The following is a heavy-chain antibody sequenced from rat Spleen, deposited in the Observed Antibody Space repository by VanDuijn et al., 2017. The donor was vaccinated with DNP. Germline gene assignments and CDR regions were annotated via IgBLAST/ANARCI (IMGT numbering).Heavy chain of an antibody. V-gene: IGHV5-17*01. Sequence: AASGFTFSDYAMAWVRQSPKKGLEWVASIIYDGSNTYCRDSVRGRFTISRDNAKSTLYLQMDSLRSEDTAIYYCARHGRVTTVAAYWYFDFWGQGVMVTVSS. CDR2: IIYDGSNT. D-gene: IGHD1-11*01. CDR1: GFTFSDYA. J-gene: IGHJ2*01. CDR3: ARHGRVTTVAAYWYFDF.